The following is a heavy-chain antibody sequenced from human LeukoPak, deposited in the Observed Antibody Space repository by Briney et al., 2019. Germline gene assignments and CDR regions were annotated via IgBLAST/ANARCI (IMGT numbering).Heavy chain of an antibody. V-gene: IGHV4-4*07. CDR2: IYTSGST. CDR3: ARENGRQQQLVHYYYGMDV. CDR1: GGSISSYY. J-gene: IGHJ6*02. D-gene: IGHD6-13*01. Sequence: SETLSLTCAVSGGSISSYYWSWIRQPAGKGLEWIGRIYTSGSTNYNPSLKSRVTMSVDTSKNQFSLKLSSVTAADTAVYYCARENGRQQQLVHYYYGMDVWGQGTMVTVSS.